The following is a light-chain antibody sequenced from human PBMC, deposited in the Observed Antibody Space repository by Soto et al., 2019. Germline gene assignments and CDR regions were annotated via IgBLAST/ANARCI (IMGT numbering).Light chain of an antibody. Sequence: EVVMTQSTATLSVSPGERVTLSCRASESVHRNLAWYQQKPGQGPSLLIYYASTRATCVPDRFTGRGSGTDFTLTISSLHSEDVGVYHFYHYSNWPPTFGPGTNVEIK. CDR1: ESVHRN. CDR3: YHYSNWPPT. V-gene: IGKV3-15*01. J-gene: IGKJ3*01. CDR2: YAS.